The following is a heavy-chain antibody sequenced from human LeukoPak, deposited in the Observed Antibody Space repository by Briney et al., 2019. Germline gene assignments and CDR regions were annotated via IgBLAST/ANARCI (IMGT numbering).Heavy chain of an antibody. CDR1: GGSFSGYY. D-gene: IGHD3-22*01. CDR3: ARDGLYDSSGYFDC. Sequence: SETLSLTCAVYGGSFSGYYWSWIRQPPGKGLEWIGEINHSGSTNYNPSLKSRVTISVDTSKNQFSLKLSSVTAADTAVYYCARDGLYDSSGYFDCWGQGTLVTVSS. V-gene: IGHV4-34*01. J-gene: IGHJ4*02. CDR2: INHSGST.